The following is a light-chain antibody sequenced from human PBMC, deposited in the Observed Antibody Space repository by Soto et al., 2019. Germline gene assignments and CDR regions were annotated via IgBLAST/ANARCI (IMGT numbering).Light chain of an antibody. CDR2: YAS. J-gene: IGKJ1*01. CDR1: ESVHSN. Sequence: EMVMTQSPATLSVSPGERVTLSCRASESVHSNLAWYQQKPGQGPSLLIYYASTRVTGVPDRFSGSGSGTEFTLTISSLQSEDFAVYYCQQYNNWPPVTFGQGTKVEIK. V-gene: IGKV3-15*01. CDR3: QQYNNWPPVT.